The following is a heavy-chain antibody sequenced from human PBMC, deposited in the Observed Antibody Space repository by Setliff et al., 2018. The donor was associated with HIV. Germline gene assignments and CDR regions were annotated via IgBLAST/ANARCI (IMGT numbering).Heavy chain of an antibody. J-gene: IGHJ5*01. CDR2: INAANGHA. CDR1: GFTFSKSA. D-gene: IGHD3-10*01. CDR3: ARTDYDSGKSVLDS. V-gene: IGHV1-3*01. Sequence: SVKVSCKASGFTFSKSAIHWVRQAPGQRLELMAWINAANGHAKYSQKFQGRVTITRDTSAMIAYMELSSLTSEDTALYFCARTDYDSGKSVLDSWGQGTLVTVSS.